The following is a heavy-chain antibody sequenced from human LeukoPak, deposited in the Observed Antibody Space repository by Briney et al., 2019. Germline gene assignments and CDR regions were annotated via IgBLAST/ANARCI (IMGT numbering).Heavy chain of an antibody. Sequence: VASVKVSCKASGYTFTSYDINWVRQATGQGLEWMGWMNPNSGNTGYAQKFQGRVTMTRNTSISTAYMELSSLRSEDTAVYYCARGLVVRPRQYSSSWYLDYWGQGTLVTVSS. CDR2: MNPNSGNT. J-gene: IGHJ4*02. CDR1: GYTFTSYD. CDR3: ARGLVVRPRQYSSSWYLDY. D-gene: IGHD6-13*01. V-gene: IGHV1-8*01.